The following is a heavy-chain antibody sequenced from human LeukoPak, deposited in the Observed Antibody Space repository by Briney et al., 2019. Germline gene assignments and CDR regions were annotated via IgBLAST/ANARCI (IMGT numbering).Heavy chain of an antibody. J-gene: IGHJ4*02. CDR3: ARRGPYSSGWYTN. V-gene: IGHV4-38-2*01. Sequence: SETLSLTCAVSGYSISSGYYWGWIRQPPGRGLEWIGSIYHSGSTNYNPSLKSRVTISVDTSKNQFSLKLSSVTAADTAVYYCARRGPYSSGWYTNWGQGTLVTVSS. CDR1: GYSISSGYY. D-gene: IGHD6-19*01. CDR2: IYHSGST.